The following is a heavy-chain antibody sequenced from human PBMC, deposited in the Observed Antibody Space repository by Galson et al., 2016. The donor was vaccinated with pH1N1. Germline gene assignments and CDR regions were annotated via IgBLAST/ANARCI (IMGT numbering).Heavy chain of an antibody. CDR2: VNPGGSTI. CDR1: GYSFTSQW. Sequence: QSGAEVKKPGESLKISCKASGYSFTSQWIAWVRQVPGKGLEWVGVVNPGGSTIRYSPPFQGQVTISSDKSINIAYLQWISLRASDTATYYLARQYDFGDYRGVAFEIWGQGTVVIVSS. CDR3: ARQYDFGDYRGVAFEI. J-gene: IGHJ3*02. D-gene: IGHD4-17*01. V-gene: IGHV5-51*03.